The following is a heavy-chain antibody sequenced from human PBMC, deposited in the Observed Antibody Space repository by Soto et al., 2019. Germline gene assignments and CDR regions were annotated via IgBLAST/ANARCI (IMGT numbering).Heavy chain of an antibody. CDR3: ARYGTRADW. CDR2: ISSSGITT. CDR1: GFTFRNYE. Sequence: EVQLVESGGGFVQPGGSLRLSCAASGFTFRNYEMNWVRKAPGKGLEWVSYISSSGITTYYADFAAGRFTISRDNAKDSLYLHLNGLRVEDTAVYYWARYGTRADWGGLGTQVTVSS. D-gene: IGHD1-1*01. J-gene: IGHJ4*02. V-gene: IGHV3-48*03.